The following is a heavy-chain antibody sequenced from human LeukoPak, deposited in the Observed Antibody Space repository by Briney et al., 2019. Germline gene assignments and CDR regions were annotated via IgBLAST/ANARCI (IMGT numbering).Heavy chain of an antibody. J-gene: IGHJ4*02. Sequence: SVKVSCKASGGTFSSYAISWVRQAPGQGLEWMGGIIPIFGTANYAQKFQGRVTITTDGSTSTAYMELSSLRSEDTAVYYCARGDYYDSSGYFNYWGQGTLVTVSS. CDR2: IIPIFGTA. CDR1: GGTFSSYA. CDR3: ARGDYYDSSGYFNY. D-gene: IGHD3-22*01. V-gene: IGHV1-69*05.